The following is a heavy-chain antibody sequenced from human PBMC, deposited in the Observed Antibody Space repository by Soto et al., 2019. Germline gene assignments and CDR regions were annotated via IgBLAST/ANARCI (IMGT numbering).Heavy chain of an antibody. CDR1: GYSITSYW. CDR2: IYPGASDT. V-gene: IGHV5-51*01. Sequence: SGESLKISCKGSGYSITSYWIGWVRQMPGKGLEWMGVIYPGASDTRYSPSFQGQVTISADKSINTAYLQWRSLKASDTAVYYCARHRGSPGSYFGMDVWGQGTTVTVSS. J-gene: IGHJ6*02. D-gene: IGHD5-12*01. CDR3: ARHRGSPGSYFGMDV.